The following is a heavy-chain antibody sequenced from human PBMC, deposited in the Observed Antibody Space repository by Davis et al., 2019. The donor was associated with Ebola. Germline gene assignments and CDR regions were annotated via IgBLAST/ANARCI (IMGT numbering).Heavy chain of an antibody. J-gene: IGHJ4*02. CDR2: IRSKANSYAT. CDR3: TNRKSEY. V-gene: IGHV3-73*01. CDR1: GFTSSASA. Sequence: AGSLTLSCAASGFTSSASAMHWVRQASGRGLEWVGRIRSKANSYATTYAASVKGRFPISRDDSKNTAYLQMNSLKTDDTAVYYCTNRKSEYWGQGTLVTVSS.